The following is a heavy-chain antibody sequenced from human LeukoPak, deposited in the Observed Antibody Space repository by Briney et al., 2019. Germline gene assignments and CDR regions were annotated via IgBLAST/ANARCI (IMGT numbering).Heavy chain of an antibody. CDR2: IIPILGIA. J-gene: IGHJ4*02. D-gene: IGHD6-19*01. Sequence: ASVKVSCKASGGTFSNYAISWVRQAPGQGLEWMGSIIPILGIANYAQRFQGRVTITADKSTSTAYMELSSLRSEDTAVYYCARVPGIAVAGTEIDYWGQGTLVTVSS. V-gene: IGHV1-69*04. CDR1: GGTFSNYA. CDR3: ARVPGIAVAGTEIDY.